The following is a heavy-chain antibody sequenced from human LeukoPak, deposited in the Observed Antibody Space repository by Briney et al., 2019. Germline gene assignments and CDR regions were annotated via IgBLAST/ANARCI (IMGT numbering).Heavy chain of an antibody. J-gene: IGHJ3*02. CDR2: ISAYNGNT. V-gene: IGHV1-18*01. CDR3: ARDVPYIVVVVAARNDAFDI. Sequence: VASVKVSCKASGGTFSSYAISWVRQAPGQGLEWMGWISAYNGNTNYAQKLQGRVTMTTDTSTSTAYMELRSLRSDDTAVYYCARDVPYIVVVVAARNDAFDIWGQGTMVTVSS. D-gene: IGHD2-15*01. CDR1: GGTFSSYA.